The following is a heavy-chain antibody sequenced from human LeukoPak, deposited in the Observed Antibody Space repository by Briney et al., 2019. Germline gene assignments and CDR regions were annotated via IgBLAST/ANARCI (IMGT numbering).Heavy chain of an antibody. D-gene: IGHD4-17*01. J-gene: IGHJ4*02. CDR1: GLTFSEHY. CDR3: ARGHYGLDY. Sequence: GGPLRLSCAASGLTFSEHYMSWLRQAPGKGLEWVSYIGITTTTIFYADSVKGRFTISRDNAKNSLYLQMNTLRAEDTAVYYCARGHYGLDYWGQGTLVTVSS. CDR2: IGITTTTI. V-gene: IGHV3-11*01.